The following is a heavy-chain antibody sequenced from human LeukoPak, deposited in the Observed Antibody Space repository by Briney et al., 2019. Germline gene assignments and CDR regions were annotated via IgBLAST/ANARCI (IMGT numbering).Heavy chain of an antibody. D-gene: IGHD1-14*01. Sequence: PGGSLRLSCAASGFTFTNHGMIWVRQAPGMGLEWVSTISASGGGTYYADSVKGRFTVSRDNSKNTLYLQMDSLRAEDTALYYCARAGGCDYWGQGTLVTVSS. J-gene: IGHJ4*02. CDR2: ISASGGGT. CDR1: GFTFTNHG. CDR3: ARAGGCDY. V-gene: IGHV3-23*01.